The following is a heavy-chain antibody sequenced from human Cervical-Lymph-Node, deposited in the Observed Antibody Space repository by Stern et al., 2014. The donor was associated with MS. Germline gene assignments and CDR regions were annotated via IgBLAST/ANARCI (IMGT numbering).Heavy chain of an antibody. J-gene: IGHJ4*02. D-gene: IGHD3-16*02. CDR1: GFTFDDCA. CDR3: AKDISERHYYFDS. Sequence: VQLVESGGGSVQPGRSLRLSCAASGFTFDDCAMHWVRQAPGKGLEWVSVLSWNSKNIGYADSVRGRFTISRDNAKNSLYLQMNGLRPEDTALYYCAKDISERHYYFDSWGEGTLVTVSS. V-gene: IGHV3-9*01. CDR2: LSWNSKNI.